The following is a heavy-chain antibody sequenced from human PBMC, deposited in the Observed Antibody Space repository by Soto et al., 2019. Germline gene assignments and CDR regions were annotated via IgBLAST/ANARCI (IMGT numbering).Heavy chain of an antibody. Sequence: SGPTLVNPTQTLTLTCTFSGFSLITSGVGVGWIRQPPGKALEWLAPIYWDDDKRYSPSLKSRLTITKDTSKNQVVLTMTNVDPVDTATYYCARRIRIKTLQGVSQYYFDYWGQGTLVTVSS. CDR1: GFSLITSGVG. CDR2: IYWDDDK. J-gene: IGHJ4*02. D-gene: IGHD3-10*01. CDR3: ARRIRIKTLQGVSQYYFDY. V-gene: IGHV2-5*02.